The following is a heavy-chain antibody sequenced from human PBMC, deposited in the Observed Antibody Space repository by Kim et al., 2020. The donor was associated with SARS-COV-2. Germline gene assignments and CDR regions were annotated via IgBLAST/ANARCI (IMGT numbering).Heavy chain of an antibody. Sequence: SETLSLTCTVSGGSISSYYWTWIRQPPGKGLQWIGNIYYTGTTDYNPSLKSRVSFSFARSGDRFSLSLPSLTAADTALFFVGGGSPVDYPFDIGG. CDR2: IYYTGTT. V-gene: IGHV4-59*08. D-gene: IGHD3-9*01. J-gene: IGHJ3*02. CDR1: GGSISSYY. CDR3: GGGSPVDYPFDI.